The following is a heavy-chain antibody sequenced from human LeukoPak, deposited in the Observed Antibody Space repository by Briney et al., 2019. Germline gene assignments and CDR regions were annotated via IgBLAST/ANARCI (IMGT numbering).Heavy chain of an antibody. CDR2: ITSSGRSI. CDR3: AREGAADNFDF. V-gene: IGHV3-48*03. J-gene: IGHJ4*02. D-gene: IGHD6-13*01. Sequence: QPGGSLRLPCAASGFTFSSYEMNWVRQAPGKGLEWVSYITSSGRSIYYPDSVKGRFTVSRDNAKNSLFLQMNSLRAEDTALYYCAREGAADNFDFWGQGTLVTVSS. CDR1: GFTFSSYE.